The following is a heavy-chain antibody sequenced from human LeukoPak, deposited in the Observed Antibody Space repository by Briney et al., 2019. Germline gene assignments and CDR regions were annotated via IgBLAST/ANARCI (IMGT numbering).Heavy chain of an antibody. CDR3: ARSRGDYYDSSGYYDY. V-gene: IGHV1-69*13. J-gene: IGHJ4*02. CDR1: GGTFSSYA. Sequence: SVKVSCTASGGTFSSYAISWVRQAPGQGLEWMGGIIPIFGTANYAQKFQGRVTITADESTSTAYMELSSLRSEDTAVYYCARSRGDYYDSSGYYDYWGQGTLVTVSS. D-gene: IGHD3-22*01. CDR2: IIPIFGTA.